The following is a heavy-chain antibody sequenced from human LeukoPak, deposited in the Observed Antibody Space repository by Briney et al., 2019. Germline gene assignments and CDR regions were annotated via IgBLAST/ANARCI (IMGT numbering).Heavy chain of an antibody. CDR2: INHSGST. CDR1: GGSFSGYY. CDR3: ARAWELLYYFDY. V-gene: IGHV4-34*01. J-gene: IGHJ4*02. Sequence: SETLSLTCAVYGGSFSGYYWSWIRQPPGKGLEWIGEINHSGSTNYNPSLKSRVTISVDTSKNQFSLKLSSVTAADTAVYYCARAWELLYYFDYWGQGTLVTVSS. D-gene: IGHD1-26*01.